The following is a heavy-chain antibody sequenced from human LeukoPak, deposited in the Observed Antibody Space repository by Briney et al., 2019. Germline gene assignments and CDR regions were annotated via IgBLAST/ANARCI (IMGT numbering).Heavy chain of an antibody. J-gene: IGHJ4*02. CDR3: ARDYGRAAAGTLAGY. D-gene: IGHD6-13*01. Sequence: GGSLRLSCAASGFTFSSYSMNWVRRAPGKGLEWVSSISSSSSYIYYADSVKGRFTISRDNAKNSLYLQMNSLRAEDTAVYYCARDYGRAAAGTLAGYWGQGTLVTVSS. CDR2: ISSSSSYI. CDR1: GFTFSSYS. V-gene: IGHV3-21*01.